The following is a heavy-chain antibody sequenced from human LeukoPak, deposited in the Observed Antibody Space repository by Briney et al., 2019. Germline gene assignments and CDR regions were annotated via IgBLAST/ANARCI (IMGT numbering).Heavy chain of an antibody. D-gene: IGHD6-19*01. Sequence: SETLSLTCAVYGGSFSGYYRSWIRQPPGKGLEWIGEINHSGSTNYNPSLKSRVTISVDTSKNQFSLKLSSVTAADTAVYYCARRRDSSGWNYYYYYMDVWGKGTTVTISS. CDR3: ARRRDSSGWNYYYYYMDV. CDR1: GGSFSGYY. CDR2: INHSGST. J-gene: IGHJ6*03. V-gene: IGHV4-34*01.